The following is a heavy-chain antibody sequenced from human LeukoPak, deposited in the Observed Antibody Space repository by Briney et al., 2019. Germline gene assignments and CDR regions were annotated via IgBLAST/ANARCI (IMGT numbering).Heavy chain of an antibody. V-gene: IGHV4-39*07. CDR2: IYYSGST. D-gene: IGHD6-13*01. CDR1: GGSISSYY. Sequence: KSSETLSLTCTVSGGSISSYYWSWIRQPPGKGLEWIGSIYYSGSTYYNPSLKSRVTISVDTSKNQFSLKLSSVTAADTAVYYCARAAGTFDYWGQGTLVTVSS. J-gene: IGHJ4*02. CDR3: ARAAGTFDY.